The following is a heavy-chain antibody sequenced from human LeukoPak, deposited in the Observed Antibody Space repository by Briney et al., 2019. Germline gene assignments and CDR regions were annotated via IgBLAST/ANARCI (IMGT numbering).Heavy chain of an antibody. CDR3: ATYCSSTSCYIWGYYFDY. Sequence: GASVKVSCKASGGTFSNYAISWVRQAPGQGLEWMGGIIPISGTANYAQKFQDRITITADESTSTAYMELSSLRSEDTAVYYCATYCSSTSCYIWGYYFDYWAREPWSPSPQ. CDR1: GGTFSNYA. D-gene: IGHD2-2*01. J-gene: IGHJ4*02. V-gene: IGHV1-69*13. CDR2: IIPISGTA.